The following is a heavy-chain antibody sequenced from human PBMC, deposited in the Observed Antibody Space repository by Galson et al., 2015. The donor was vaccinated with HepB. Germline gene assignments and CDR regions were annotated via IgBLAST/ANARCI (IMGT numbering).Heavy chain of an antibody. D-gene: IGHD6-19*01. CDR2: IKRKIDGGTT. Sequence: SLRLSCAASGFTFSNAWMNWVRQAPGKGLEWVGRIKRKIDGGTTDYAAPVKGRFTISRDDSNNTLYLQMNSLKTEDTAVYFCITRQSLAVTGMIPYWGQGTLVTVSS. V-gene: IGHV3-15*01. CDR3: ITRQSLAVTGMIPY. CDR1: GFTFSNAW. J-gene: IGHJ4*02.